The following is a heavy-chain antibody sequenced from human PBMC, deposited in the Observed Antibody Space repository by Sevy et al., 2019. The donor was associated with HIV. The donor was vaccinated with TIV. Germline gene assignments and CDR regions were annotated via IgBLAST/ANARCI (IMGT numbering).Heavy chain of an antibody. Sequence: GGSLRLSCAASGFTFSSYAMHWVRQAPGKGLEWVAVISYDGSNKYYADSVKGRFTISRDNSKNTLYLQMNSLRAEDTAVYYCAGDLRITMIVVVTLGAFDIWGQGTMVTVSS. CDR2: ISYDGSNK. D-gene: IGHD3-22*01. CDR1: GFTFSSYA. CDR3: AGDLRITMIVVVTLGAFDI. V-gene: IGHV3-30*04. J-gene: IGHJ3*02.